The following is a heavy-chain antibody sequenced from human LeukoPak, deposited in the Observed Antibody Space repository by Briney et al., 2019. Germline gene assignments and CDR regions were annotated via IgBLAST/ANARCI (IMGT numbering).Heavy chain of an antibody. CDR3: ARAPYDFWSGYPALNAFDI. J-gene: IGHJ3*02. CDR2: ISYDGSNK. CDR1: GFTFSSYA. D-gene: IGHD3-3*01. V-gene: IGHV3-30-3*01. Sequence: PGRSLRLSCAASGFTFSSYAMHWVRQAPGKGLEWVAVISYDGSNKYYADSVKGRFTISGDNSKNTLYLQMNSLRAEDTAVYYCARAPYDFWSGYPALNAFDIWGQGTMVTVSS.